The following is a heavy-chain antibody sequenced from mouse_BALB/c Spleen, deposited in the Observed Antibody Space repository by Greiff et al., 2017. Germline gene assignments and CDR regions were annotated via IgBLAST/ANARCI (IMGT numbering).Heavy chain of an antibody. CDR1: GFTFSSFG. CDR2: ISSGSSTI. D-gene: IGHD1-1*01. V-gene: IGHV5-17*02. J-gene: IGHJ2*01. Sequence: EVQLVESGGGLVQPGGSRKLSCAASGFTFSSFGMHWVRQAPEKGLEWVAYISSGSSTIYYADTVKGRFTISRDNPKNTLFLQMTSLRSEDTAMYYCARLGAGRYYDGFDYWGQGTTLTVSS. CDR3: ARLGAGRYYDGFDY.